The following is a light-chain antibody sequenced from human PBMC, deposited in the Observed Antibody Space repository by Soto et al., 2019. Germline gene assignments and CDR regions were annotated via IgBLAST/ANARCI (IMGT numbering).Light chain of an antibody. CDR2: DVS. CDR3: SAYTSSSLQV. J-gene: IGLJ1*01. CDR1: SSDVGGYNY. V-gene: IGLV2-14*03. Sequence: QSALTQPASVSGSPGQSITISCTGTSSDVGGYNYVSWYQQPPGTAQQLMIYDVSNRPSGVSNRFSGSKSGNTASLTITGLQSEDEADYYCSAYTSSSLQVFGTGTKVTVL.